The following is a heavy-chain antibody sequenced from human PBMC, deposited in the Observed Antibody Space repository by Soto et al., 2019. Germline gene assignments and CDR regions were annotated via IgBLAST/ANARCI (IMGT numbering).Heavy chain of an antibody. CDR1: GGSVSSDFSS. Sequence: SETLSLTCGVSGGSVSSDFSSWIWIRQTSGKGLEWIGYIYHSGSSYFNPSLVSRGSISIDTSNNQFSLNLMSVTAADTAVYYCARGQPGLFSFDSWGQGILVTVSS. D-gene: IGHD3-9*01. CDR3: ARGQPGLFSFDS. J-gene: IGHJ4*02. CDR2: IYHSGSS. V-gene: IGHV4-30-2*01.